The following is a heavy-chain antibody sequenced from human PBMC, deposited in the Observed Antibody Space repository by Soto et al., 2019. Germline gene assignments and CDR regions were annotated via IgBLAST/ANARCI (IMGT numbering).Heavy chain of an antibody. J-gene: IGHJ4*02. Sequence: QVQLVESGGGVVQPGKSLRLSCTGSGLTFSNHALHWVRQAPGKGLEWVAVISYDESNEHYAESVKGRFSISRDNSKNTLYRQMNSLREEDTAAYYCGRDKSIFWTHEWGQGTLVTVSS. CDR2: ISYDESNE. CDR3: GRDKSIFWTHE. V-gene: IGHV3-30-3*01. CDR1: GLTFSNHA. D-gene: IGHD1-1*01.